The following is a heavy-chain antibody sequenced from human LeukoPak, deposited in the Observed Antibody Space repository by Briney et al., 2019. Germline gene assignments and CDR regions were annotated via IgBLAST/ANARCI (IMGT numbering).Heavy chain of an antibody. CDR3: AKMRGQYYHSYYMDA. CDR2: GGSGGST. V-gene: IGHV3-23*01. J-gene: IGHJ6*03. Sequence: GGSLRLSCAASGFIFSSYAMIWVRQAPGKGLEWVSYGGSGGSTYYAASVKGRFTVSRDNSQSTLYLQMNSLTAEDTAVYYCAKMRGQYYHSYYMDAWGKGTTVTVSS. CDR1: GFIFSSYA.